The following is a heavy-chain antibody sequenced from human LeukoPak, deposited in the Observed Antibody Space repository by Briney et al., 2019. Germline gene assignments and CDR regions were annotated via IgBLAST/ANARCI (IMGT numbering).Heavy chain of an antibody. D-gene: IGHD6-13*01. CDR1: GGSFSGYY. CDR3: ARGHMAAAGTAGSNWFDP. J-gene: IGHJ5*02. V-gene: IGHV4-34*01. CDR2: INHSGST. Sequence: SETLSLTCAVCGGSFSGYYWSWIRQPPGKGLEWIGEINHSGSTNYNPSLKSRVTISVDTSKNQFSLKLSSVTAADTAVYYCARGHMAAAGTAGSNWFDPWGQGTLVTVSS.